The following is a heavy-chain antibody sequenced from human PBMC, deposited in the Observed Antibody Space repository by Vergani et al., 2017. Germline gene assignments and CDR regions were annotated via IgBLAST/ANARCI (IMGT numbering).Heavy chain of an antibody. Sequence: QVQLQQWGAGLLKPSETLSLTCAVYGGSFSGYYWSWIRQPPGKGREWIGEINHSGSTYYNPSLKSRVTISVDRSKNQFSLKLSSVTAADTAVYYCARGNPFDYWGQGTLVTGSS. V-gene: IGHV4-34*01. CDR1: GGSFSGYY. J-gene: IGHJ4*02. CDR2: INHSGST. CDR3: ARGNPFDY.